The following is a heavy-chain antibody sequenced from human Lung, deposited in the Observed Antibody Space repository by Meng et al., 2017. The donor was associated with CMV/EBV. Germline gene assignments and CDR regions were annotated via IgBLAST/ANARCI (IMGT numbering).Heavy chain of an antibody. Sequence: GESXKTSXAASGFTVSSNYMSWVRQAPGKGLEWVSVIYSSGSTYYADSVKGRFTISRDNAKNSVYLQMNSLRAEDTAVYYCARDGLDHKSIVVRMDVWGQGXTVTVSS. V-gene: IGHV3-53*01. J-gene: IGHJ6*02. CDR2: IYSSGST. CDR3: ARDGLDHKSIVVRMDV. D-gene: IGHD2-15*01. CDR1: GFTVSSNY.